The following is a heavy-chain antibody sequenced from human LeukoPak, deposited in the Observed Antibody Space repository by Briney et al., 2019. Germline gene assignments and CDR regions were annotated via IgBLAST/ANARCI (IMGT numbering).Heavy chain of an antibody. D-gene: IGHD2-2*02. CDR3: AREGIVVVPAAIGYYFDY. V-gene: IGHV1-69*01. CDR2: IIPIFGTA. CDR1: VGTFSSYA. Sequence: SVKDFCKAPVGTFSSYAISWVRQAPGQGLEWMGGIIPIFGTANYAQKFQGRVTITADESTSTAYMELSSLRSEDTAVYYCAREGIVVVPAAIGYYFDYWGQGTLVTVSS. J-gene: IGHJ4*02.